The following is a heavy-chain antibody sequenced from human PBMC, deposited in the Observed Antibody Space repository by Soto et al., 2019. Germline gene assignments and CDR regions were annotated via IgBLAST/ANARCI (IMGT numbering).Heavy chain of an antibody. CDR1: GYKFTSSW. J-gene: IGHJ5*02. V-gene: IGHV5-51*01. CDR2: IFPSDSDT. D-gene: IGHD3-22*01. Sequence: LKISCRTSGYKFTSSWIAWVRQMPGKGLEWMGIIFPSDSDTRYSPSFQGQVTISADRSTSTVFLQWASLKASDTAVYFCARKDKSGYFNWFDPWGQGTLVTVSS. CDR3: ARKDKSGYFNWFDP.